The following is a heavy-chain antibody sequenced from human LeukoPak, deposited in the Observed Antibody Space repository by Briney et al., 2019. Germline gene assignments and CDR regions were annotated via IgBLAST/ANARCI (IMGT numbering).Heavy chain of an antibody. Sequence: GGSLRLSCAASGFTFSSYSMNWVRQAPGKGLEWVSSISSSSSYIYYSDSVKGRFTISRDNAKNSMYLQMNSLRAEDTAVYYCARCGGGNPRWFDPWGQGTLVTVSS. V-gene: IGHV3-21*01. CDR2: ISSSSSYI. D-gene: IGHD4-23*01. CDR3: ARCGGGNPRWFDP. J-gene: IGHJ5*02. CDR1: GFTFSSYS.